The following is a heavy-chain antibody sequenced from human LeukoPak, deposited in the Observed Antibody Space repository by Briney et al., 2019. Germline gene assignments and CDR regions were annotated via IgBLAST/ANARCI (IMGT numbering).Heavy chain of an antibody. CDR1: GSTFSSYA. J-gene: IGHJ4*02. D-gene: IGHD6-19*01. V-gene: IGHV3-23*01. CDR2: ISGGGDST. CDR3: AKGVIAVAGTPPYYFDY. Sequence: GGSLRLSCAASGSTFSSYAMTWVRQAPGKGLEWISTISGGGDSTFYADSVKGRFTISRDNSKNTLYLQMNSLRAEDTAVYYCAKGVIAVAGTPPYYFDYWGQGTLVTVSS.